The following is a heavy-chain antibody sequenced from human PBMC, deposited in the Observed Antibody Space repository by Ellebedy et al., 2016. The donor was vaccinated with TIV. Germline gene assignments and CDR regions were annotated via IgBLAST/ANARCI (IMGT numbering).Heavy chain of an antibody. CDR3: AHVGGGSGMSFGP. Sequence: GGSLRLXCAASGFSLSSYWMHWVRQGPGKGLEWVSRSNNDGRTTTYADSVKGRFTISRDNAKNTLDLQMNSLRAEDTAVYYCAHVGGGSGMSFGPWGQGALVTVSS. CDR1: GFSLSSYW. D-gene: IGHD3-10*01. V-gene: IGHV3-74*01. J-gene: IGHJ5*02. CDR2: SNNDGRTT.